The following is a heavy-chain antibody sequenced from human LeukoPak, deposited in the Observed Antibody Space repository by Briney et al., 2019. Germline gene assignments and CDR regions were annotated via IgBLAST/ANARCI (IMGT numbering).Heavy chain of an antibody. V-gene: IGHV1-2*06. CDR3: AIELDYYDSSSPADY. CDR2: INPNSGGT. CDR1: GYTFTGYY. D-gene: IGHD3-22*01. Sequence: ATVKVSCKASGYTFTGYYMHWVRQAPGQGLEWMGRINPNSGGTNYAQKFQGRVTMTRDTSISTAYMELSRLRSDDTAVYYCAIELDYYDSSSPADYWGQGTLVTVSS. J-gene: IGHJ4*02.